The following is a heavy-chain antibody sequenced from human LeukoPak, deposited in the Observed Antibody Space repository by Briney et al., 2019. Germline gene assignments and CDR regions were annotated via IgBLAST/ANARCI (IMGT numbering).Heavy chain of an antibody. Sequence: ASVKVSCKASGYTFTSYYMHWVRQAPGQGLEWMGIINPSGGSTSYAQKSQGRVTMTRDTSTSTVYMELSSLRSEDTAVYYCATWEMATIPDYYYYGMDVWGQGTTVTVSS. CDR3: ATWEMATIPDYYYYGMDV. CDR1: GYTFTSYY. CDR2: INPSGGST. J-gene: IGHJ6*02. V-gene: IGHV1-46*01. D-gene: IGHD5-24*01.